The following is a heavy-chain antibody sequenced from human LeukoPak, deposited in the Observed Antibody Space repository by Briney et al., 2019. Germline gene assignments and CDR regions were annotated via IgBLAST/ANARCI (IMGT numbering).Heavy chain of an antibody. CDR1: GYTFTSYY. V-gene: IGHV1-46*01. D-gene: IGHD3-22*01. CDR2: INPSGGST. CDR3: ARGHYDSSGYYGVYYYYGMDV. Sequence: ASVKVSCKASGYTFTSYYMHWVRQAPGQGLEWMGIINPSGGSTSYAQKFQGRVTMTRDTSTSTVYMELSSLRSEDTAVYYCARGHYDSSGYYGVYYYYGMDVWGQGTTVTVSS. J-gene: IGHJ6*02.